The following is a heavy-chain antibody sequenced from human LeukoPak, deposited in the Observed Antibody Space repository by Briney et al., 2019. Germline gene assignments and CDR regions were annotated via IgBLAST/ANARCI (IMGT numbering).Heavy chain of an antibody. D-gene: IGHD3-3*01. CDR2: ISSSSSYI. CDR1: GFTFSSYW. Sequence: KSGGSLRLSCAASGFTFSSYWMHWVRQAPGKGLEWVSSISSSSSYIYYADSVKGRYTISRDNAKNSLYLQMNSLRAEDTAVYYCASEVGRELRFLEWLPRADYWGQGTLVTVSS. V-gene: IGHV3-21*01. CDR3: ASEVGRELRFLEWLPRADY. J-gene: IGHJ4*02.